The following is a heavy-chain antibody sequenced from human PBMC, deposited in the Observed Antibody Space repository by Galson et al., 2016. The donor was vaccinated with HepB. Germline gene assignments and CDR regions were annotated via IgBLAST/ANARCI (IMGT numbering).Heavy chain of an antibody. CDR3: ARDHPTYCGGDCPDTWFDP. CDR1: GYTFTSYG. CDR2: ISAYNGNT. V-gene: IGHV1-18*04. D-gene: IGHD2-21*02. J-gene: IGHJ5*02. Sequence: SVKVSCKASGYTFTSYGISWVRQAPGQGLEWMGWISAYNGNTNYAQKLQGRVTMTTDTSTSTAYMELRSLRSDDTAVYYCARDHPTYCGGDCPDTWFDPWGQGTLVTVSS.